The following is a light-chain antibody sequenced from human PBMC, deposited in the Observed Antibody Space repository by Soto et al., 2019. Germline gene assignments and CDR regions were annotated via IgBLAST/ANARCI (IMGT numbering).Light chain of an antibody. CDR1: QSVSSSY. J-gene: IGKJ1*01. Sequence: PGERVTPSCRASQSVSSSYLTWYQQKPGQAPRLLIYGASTRATGIPARFSGSGSGTDFTLTISSLQPEDFAVYYCQQDYNLPQTFGQGTKVEIK. CDR3: QQDYNLPQT. CDR2: GAS. V-gene: IGKV3D-7*01.